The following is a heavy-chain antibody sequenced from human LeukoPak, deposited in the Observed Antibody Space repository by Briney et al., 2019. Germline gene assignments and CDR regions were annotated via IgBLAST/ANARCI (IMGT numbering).Heavy chain of an antibody. D-gene: IGHD2-15*01. CDR1: GGSISSYY. V-gene: IGHV4-59*01. CDR2: IYYSGST. CDR3: SRYCSGGSCYSDSFDI. J-gene: IGHJ3*02. Sequence: PSETLSLTCTVSGGSISSYYWSWIWQPPGKGLEWIGYIYYSGSTNYNPSLKSRVTISVDTSKNQFSLKLSSVTAADTAVYYCSRYCSGGSCYSDSFDIWGQGTMVTVSS.